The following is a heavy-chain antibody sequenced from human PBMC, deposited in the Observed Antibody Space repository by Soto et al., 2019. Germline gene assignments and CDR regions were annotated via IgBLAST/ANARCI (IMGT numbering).Heavy chain of an antibody. CDR2: IGGSGGGT. Sequence: DVQLLESGGGLVQPGKSLKLSCAASGFPFDIYTMSWVRQAPGKGLEWVSLIGGSGGGTNYAASVRGRFTTTRDNSKKTLSLEMNSLTVDDTAVYFCAKGGPTVIYFDHWGQGRLVSVSS. D-gene: IGHD4-17*01. CDR3: AKGGPTVIYFDH. V-gene: IGHV3-23*01. CDR1: GFPFDIYT. J-gene: IGHJ4*02.